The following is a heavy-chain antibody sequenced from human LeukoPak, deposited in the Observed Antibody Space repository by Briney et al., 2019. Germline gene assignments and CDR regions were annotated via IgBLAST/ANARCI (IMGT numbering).Heavy chain of an antibody. J-gene: IGHJ4*02. CDR2: IRFDGSYK. D-gene: IGHD3-10*01. Sequence: GGSLRLSCAASGFTFNSYGMHWVRQAPGKGLEWVAFIRFDGSYKDYADSVKGRFTISRDKSKNTLYLQMNSLRPEDTAVYYCARGLDNYGSGSSDWGQGTLVTVSS. V-gene: IGHV3-30*02. CDR1: GFTFNSYG. CDR3: ARGLDNYGSGSSD.